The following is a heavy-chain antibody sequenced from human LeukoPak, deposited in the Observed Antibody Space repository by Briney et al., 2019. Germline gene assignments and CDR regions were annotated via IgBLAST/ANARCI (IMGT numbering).Heavy chain of an antibody. CDR1: GYTFTSYA. V-gene: IGHV1-3*01. CDR3: ARGGISSWPYYYYGMDV. CDR2: INAGNGNT. D-gene: IGHD6-13*01. J-gene: IGHJ6*02. Sequence: ASVKVSCKASGYTFTSYAMHWVRQAPGQRLEWMGWINAGNGNTKYSQKFQGRVTITRDTSASTAYMELSSLRSEDTAVYYCARGGISSWPYYYYGMDVWGQGTTVTVSS.